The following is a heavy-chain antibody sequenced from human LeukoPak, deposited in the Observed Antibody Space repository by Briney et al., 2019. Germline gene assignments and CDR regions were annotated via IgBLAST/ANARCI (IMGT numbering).Heavy chain of an antibody. CDR3: ARAGDYYDSSGHSFLDAFDM. V-gene: IGHV3-21*01. CDR1: GFTFSSYE. Sequence: PGGSLRLSCAASGFTFSSYEMNWVRQAPGKGLEWVSSISSSRSYIYYADSVKGRFTISRDNAKNSLYLQMNSLRAEDTAVYYCARAGDYYDSSGHSFLDAFDMWGQGTMVTVSS. CDR2: ISSSRSYI. J-gene: IGHJ3*02. D-gene: IGHD3-22*01.